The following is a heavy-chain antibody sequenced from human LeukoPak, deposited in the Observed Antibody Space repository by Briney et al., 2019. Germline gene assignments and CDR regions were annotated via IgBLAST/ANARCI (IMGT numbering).Heavy chain of an antibody. CDR1: GGSISSSSYY. Sequence: KPSETLSLTCTVSGGSISSSSYYWGWIRQPPGKGLEWIGSIYYSGSTYYNPSLKSRVTISVDTSKNQFSLKLSSVTAADTAVYYCARDPTTVDAFDIWGQGTMVTVSS. CDR3: ARDPTTVDAFDI. D-gene: IGHD4-17*01. V-gene: IGHV4-39*07. CDR2: IYYSGST. J-gene: IGHJ3*02.